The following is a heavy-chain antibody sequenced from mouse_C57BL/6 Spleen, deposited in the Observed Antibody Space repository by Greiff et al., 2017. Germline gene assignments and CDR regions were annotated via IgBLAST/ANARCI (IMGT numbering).Heavy chain of an antibody. CDR3: ARDSNYYFDY. Sequence: QVHVKQSGAELARPGASVKMSCKASGYTFTSYTMHWVKQRPGQGLEWIGYINPSSGYTKYNQKFKDKATLTADKSSSTAYMQLSSLTSEDSAVYYCARDSNYYFDYWGQGTTLTVSS. CDR2: INPSSGYT. J-gene: IGHJ2*01. V-gene: IGHV1-4*01. CDR1: GYTFTSYT. D-gene: IGHD2-5*01.